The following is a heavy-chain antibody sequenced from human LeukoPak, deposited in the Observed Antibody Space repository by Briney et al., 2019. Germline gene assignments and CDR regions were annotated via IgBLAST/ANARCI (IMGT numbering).Heavy chain of an antibody. J-gene: IGHJ6*02. CDR1: GYTFTSYY. CDR3: ARDPLRSTWSTYYNALDV. V-gene: IGHV1-46*01. CDR2: INPSGGST. Sequence: GASVKVSCKASGYTFTSYYMHWVRQAPGQGLEWMGIINPSGGSTSYAQKFQGRVTMTTDTSTSTAYMELRSLTSDDTAVYYCARDPLRSTWSTYYNALDVWGQGTTVTVSS. D-gene: IGHD6-13*01.